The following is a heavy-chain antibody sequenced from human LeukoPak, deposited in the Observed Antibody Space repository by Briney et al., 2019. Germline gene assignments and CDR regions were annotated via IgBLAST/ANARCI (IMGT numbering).Heavy chain of an antibody. CDR3: ASSGGDAFGY. J-gene: IGHJ4*02. V-gene: IGHV4-39*07. D-gene: IGHD2-21*02. CDR2: IYYSGST. CDR1: GGSISSSSYY. Sequence: PSETLSLTCTVSGGSISSSSYYWGWIRQPPGKGLEWVGSIYYSGSTYYNPSLKSRVTISVDTSKNQFSLKLSSVTAADTAVYYCASSGGDAFGYWGQGTLVTVSS.